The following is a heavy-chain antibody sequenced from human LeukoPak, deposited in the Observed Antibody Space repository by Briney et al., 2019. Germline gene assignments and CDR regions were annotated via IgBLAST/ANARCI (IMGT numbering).Heavy chain of an antibody. CDR1: GFTFSSYS. CDR2: ISSSSSYI. CDR3: ARDSGTDYYDSSGYYPLDY. D-gene: IGHD3-22*01. J-gene: IGHJ4*02. V-gene: IGHV3-21*01. Sequence: SGGSLRLSCAASGFTFSSYSMNWVRQAPGKGLEWVSSISSSSSYIYYADSVKGRFTISRDNAKNSLYLQMNSLRAEDTAVYYCARDSGTDYYDSSGYYPLDYWGQGTLVTVSS.